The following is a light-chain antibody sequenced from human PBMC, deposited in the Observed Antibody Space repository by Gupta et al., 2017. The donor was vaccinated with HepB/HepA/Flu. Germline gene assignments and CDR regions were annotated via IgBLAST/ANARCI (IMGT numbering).Light chain of an antibody. CDR3: QQRRDWPLT. V-gene: IGKV3-11*01. CDR2: DTF. Sequence: ELVLTHSPATLSLSPGDRATLSCRASQNIDNYLAWFQQKPGQAPRLLIYDTFYRATGIPARFSGGGSGTDFTLTISSLEPEDFAVYYCQQRRDWPLTFGGGTKVEIK. J-gene: IGKJ4*01. CDR1: QNIDNY.